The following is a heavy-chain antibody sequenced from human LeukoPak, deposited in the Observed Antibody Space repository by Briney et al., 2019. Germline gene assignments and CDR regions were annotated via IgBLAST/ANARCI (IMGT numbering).Heavy chain of an antibody. Sequence: PSGTLSLTCTVSGGSISSSSYYWGWIRQPPGKGLEWIGSISYSGSTYYNPSLKSRVTISEDTSKNQLSLKLSSMTAADTAVYYCARDGGFLWFGESGGDYWGQGTLVTVSS. CDR2: ISYSGST. CDR3: ARDGGFLWFGESGGDY. V-gene: IGHV4-39*07. D-gene: IGHD3-10*01. J-gene: IGHJ4*02. CDR1: GGSISSSSYY.